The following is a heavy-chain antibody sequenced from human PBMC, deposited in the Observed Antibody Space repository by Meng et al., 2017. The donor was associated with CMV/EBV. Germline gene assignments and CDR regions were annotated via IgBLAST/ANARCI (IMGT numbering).Heavy chain of an antibody. J-gene: IGHJ6*02. Sequence: GESLKISCAASGFTFSSYSMNWVRQAPGKGLEWVSSISSSSSYIYYADSVKGRFTISRDNAKNSLYLQMNSLRAEDTAVYCCARVSVVVPAAIQLYYYYGMDVWGQGTTVTVSS. CDR2: ISSSSSYI. V-gene: IGHV3-21*01. CDR3: ARVSVVVPAAIQLYYYYGMDV. CDR1: GFTFSSYS. D-gene: IGHD2-2*02.